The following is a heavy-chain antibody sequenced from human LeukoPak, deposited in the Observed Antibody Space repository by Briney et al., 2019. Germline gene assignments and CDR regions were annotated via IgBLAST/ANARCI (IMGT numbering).Heavy chain of an antibody. CDR3: ARVGIVVVPAAIQEDAFDI. CDR1: GFTFSTYA. D-gene: IGHD2-2*02. CDR2: ISSSSSYI. J-gene: IGHJ3*02. V-gene: IGHV3-21*01. Sequence: PGGSLRLSCAASGFTFSTYAMSWVRQAPGKGLEWVSSISSSSSYIYYADSVKGRFTISRDNAKNSLYLQMNSLRAEDTAVYYCARVGIVVVPAAIQEDAFDIWGQGAMVTVSS.